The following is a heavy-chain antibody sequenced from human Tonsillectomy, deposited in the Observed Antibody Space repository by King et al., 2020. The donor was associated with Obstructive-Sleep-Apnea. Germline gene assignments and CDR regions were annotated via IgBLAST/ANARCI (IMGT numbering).Heavy chain of an antibody. CDR2: FDPEDGDT. V-gene: IGHV1-24*01. D-gene: IGHD3-3*01. CDR1: GYTLTELS. Sequence: VQLVQSGAEVKKPGASVKVSCKVSGYTLTELSMHWVRQAPGKGLEWMGGFDPEDGDTIYAQKFQGRVTMTEEPSTDTAYMELSSLRSEDTAVYYCATWHDFWSGYYTMAYWGQGTLVTVSS. CDR3: ATWHDFWSGYYTMAY. J-gene: IGHJ4*02.